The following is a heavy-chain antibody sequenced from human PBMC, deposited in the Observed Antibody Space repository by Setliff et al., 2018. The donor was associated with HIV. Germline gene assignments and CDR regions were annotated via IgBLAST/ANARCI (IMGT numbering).Heavy chain of an antibody. CDR3: ARLNFWSVLYNWPDP. Sequence: PGGSLRLSCAVSGFNVTDNYMTWVRQAPGKGLEWVSILHRDGGTYSADSVKGRFTISRDNSKNTLYLRMNNLRVDDTAVYYCARLNFWSVLYNWPDPWGQGT. J-gene: IGHJ5*02. CDR1: GFNVTDNY. CDR2: LHRDGGT. V-gene: IGHV3-53*01. D-gene: IGHD3-3*01.